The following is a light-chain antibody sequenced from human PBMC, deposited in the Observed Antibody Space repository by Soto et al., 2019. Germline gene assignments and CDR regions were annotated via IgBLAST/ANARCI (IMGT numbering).Light chain of an antibody. CDR3: QQYGPSPT. Sequence: EIVLTQSPGTLSLSRGERATLSCRASQSVTSSLAWYHHKPGQAPRLLIYGASTWATGIPDRFSGSGSGTDFTLTISRLEPEDFAVYYCQQYGPSPTFGQGTKVEIK. CDR2: GAS. CDR1: QSVTSS. V-gene: IGKV3-20*01. J-gene: IGKJ1*01.